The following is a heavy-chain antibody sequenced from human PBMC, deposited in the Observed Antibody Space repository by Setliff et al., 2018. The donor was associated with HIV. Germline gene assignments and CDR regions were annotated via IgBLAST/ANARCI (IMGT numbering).Heavy chain of an antibody. CDR1: GGSISSYY. Sequence: LSLTCTVSGGSISSYYWSWIRQPPGKGLEWIGYIYYSGSTNYNPSLKSRVTISVDTSKNQFFLKLSSVTAADTAVYYCAREREGYYDSSGYYYGAFDIWGQGTMVTVSS. CDR3: AREREGYYDSSGYYYGAFDI. V-gene: IGHV4-59*01. D-gene: IGHD3-22*01. J-gene: IGHJ3*02. CDR2: IYYSGST.